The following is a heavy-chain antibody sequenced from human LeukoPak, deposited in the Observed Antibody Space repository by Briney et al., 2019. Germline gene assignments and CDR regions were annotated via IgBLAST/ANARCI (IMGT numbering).Heavy chain of an antibody. J-gene: IGHJ5*02. CDR3: AAVGYCRGGSCIWFDP. D-gene: IGHD2-15*01. CDR1: GYSLSEVS. CDR2: FDPEDGET. Sequence: ASVKVSCKVSGYSLSEVSIHWVRQAPGKGLEWMGGFDPEDGETIYSQKFQGRLTMTEDTSTDTAYMELSSLRFEDTAVYYCAAVGYCRGGSCIWFDPWGRGILVAVSA. V-gene: IGHV1-24*01.